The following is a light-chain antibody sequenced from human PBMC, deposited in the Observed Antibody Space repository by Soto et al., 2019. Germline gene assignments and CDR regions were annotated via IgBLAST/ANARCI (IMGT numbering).Light chain of an antibody. CDR2: DVN. V-gene: IGLV2-14*01. CDR3: SSYTSSSTRV. Sequence: QSVLTQPASVSGSPGQSIAISCTGSNSDVGAYNYVSWSQQHPGKAPKLIIYDVNNRPSGVSNRFSGSKSGNTASLTISGLQAEDEADYYCSSYTSSSTRVFGGGTKLTVL. J-gene: IGLJ3*02. CDR1: NSDVGAYNY.